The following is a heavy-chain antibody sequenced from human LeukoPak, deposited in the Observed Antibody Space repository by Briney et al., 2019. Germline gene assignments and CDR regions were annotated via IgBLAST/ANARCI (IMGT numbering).Heavy chain of an antibody. Sequence: GASVKVSCKASGGTFSSYAISWVRQAPGQGLEWMGRIIPIFGIANYAQKFQGRVTITADKSTSTAYMELSSLRSEDTAVYYCASDIVVVPAAMGYYGMDVWGQGTTDTVSS. CDR1: GGTFSSYA. D-gene: IGHD2-2*01. CDR2: IIPIFGIA. V-gene: IGHV1-69*04. J-gene: IGHJ6*02. CDR3: ASDIVVVPAAMGYYGMDV.